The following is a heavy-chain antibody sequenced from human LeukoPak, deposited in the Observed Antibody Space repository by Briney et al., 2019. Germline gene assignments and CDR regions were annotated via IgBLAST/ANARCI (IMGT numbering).Heavy chain of an antibody. D-gene: IGHD4-23*01. J-gene: IGHJ4*02. Sequence: GGSLRLSCAASGFIFSSYAMNWVRRAPGKGLEWVSTISGGDTSTFYADSVKGRFTISRDNSKNTLYLQMNNLRAEDTAVYYCAKNLNGGNTHSDYWGQGTLVTVSS. CDR1: GFIFSSYA. CDR3: AKNLNGGNTHSDY. CDR2: ISGGDTST. V-gene: IGHV3-23*01.